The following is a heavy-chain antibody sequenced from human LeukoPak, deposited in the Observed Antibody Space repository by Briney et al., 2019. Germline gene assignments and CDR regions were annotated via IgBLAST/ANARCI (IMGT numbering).Heavy chain of an antibody. CDR3: ARVAISSGYLNYFDY. CDR1: GFTFSSYS. CDR2: ISSSGSHI. D-gene: IGHD3-22*01. V-gene: IGHV3-21*01. J-gene: IGHJ4*02. Sequence: GGSLRLSCAASGFTFSSYSMNWVRQAPGKGLEWVSSISSSGSHIYFADSMKGRFTISRDNTGNSVYLQTNSLRADDTAVYYCARVAISSGYLNYFDYWGQGTLVTVSS.